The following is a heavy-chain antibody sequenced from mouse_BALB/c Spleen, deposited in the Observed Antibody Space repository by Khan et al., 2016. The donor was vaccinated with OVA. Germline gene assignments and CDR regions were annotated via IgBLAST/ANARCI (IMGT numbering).Heavy chain of an antibody. CDR1: GYSITSDYA. J-gene: IGHJ4*01. CDR2: ISSTGST. V-gene: IGHV3-2*02. CDR3: ARSLYYSDSYAMDY. D-gene: IGHD2-13*01. Sequence: EVQLQESGPGLVKPSQSLSLTCTVTGYSITSDYAWNWIRQFPGNKLEWMGYISSTGSTSYNPSLKSRISITRDTSKNQFFLHLNSVTTEDTATXYCARSLYYSDSYAMDYWGQGTSFTVSS.